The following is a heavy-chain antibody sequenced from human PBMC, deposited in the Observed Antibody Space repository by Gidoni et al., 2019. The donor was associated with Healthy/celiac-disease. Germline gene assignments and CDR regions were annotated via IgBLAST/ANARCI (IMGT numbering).Heavy chain of an antibody. J-gene: IGHJ3*02. CDR1: GFTFSSYA. Sequence: EVQLLESGGGLVQPGGSLRLSCAASGFTFSSYAMSWVRQAPGKGLEWVSAISGSGGSTYYADSVKGRFTISRDNSKNTLYLQMNSLRAEDTAVYYCAKSPLGGGYKGTDAFDIWGQGTMVTVSS. V-gene: IGHV3-23*01. CDR2: ISGSGGST. CDR3: AKSPLGGGYKGTDAFDI. D-gene: IGHD5-12*01.